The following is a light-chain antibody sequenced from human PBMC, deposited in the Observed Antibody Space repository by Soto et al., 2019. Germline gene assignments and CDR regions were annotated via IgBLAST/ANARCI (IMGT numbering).Light chain of an antibody. V-gene: IGLV2-8*01. CDR3: TSYAGGYYNRV. CDR1: SSDVGGYDF. CDR2: EVS. Sequence: QSALTQPPSASGSPGQSVTISCTGTSSDVGGYDFVSWYQQHPGKAPKLIIYEVSKWPSGVPDRFSGSKSGNTASLTVSGLQPEDEADYYCTSYAGGYYNRVFGGGTKVTVL. J-gene: IGLJ2*01.